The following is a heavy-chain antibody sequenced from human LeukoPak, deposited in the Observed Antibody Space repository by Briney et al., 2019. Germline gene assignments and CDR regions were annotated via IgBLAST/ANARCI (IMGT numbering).Heavy chain of an antibody. CDR1: GFTFSSYG. CDR3: ARSIAAAALVDY. V-gene: IGHV3-30*02. D-gene: IGHD6-13*01. J-gene: IGHJ4*02. CDR2: IRYDGSNK. Sequence: GGSLRLSCAASGFTFSSYGMHWVRQAPGKGLEWVAFIRYDGSNKYYADSVKGRFTISRDNSKNTLYLQMNSLRAEDTAVYYCARSIAAAALVDYWGQGTLVTVSS.